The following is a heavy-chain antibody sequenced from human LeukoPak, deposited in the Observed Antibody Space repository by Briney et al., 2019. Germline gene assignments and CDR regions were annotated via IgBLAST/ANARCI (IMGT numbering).Heavy chain of an antibody. D-gene: IGHD3-22*01. J-gene: IGHJ4*02. CDR3: ARLGNDQIYYYDSRKGHVLDY. CDR1: GYSFTSYW. CDR2: IYHGDSDT. Sequence: GKSLKISCKGSGYSFTSYWIGWVRQMPGKGLEWMGIIYHGDSDTRYSPSFQGQDTISADKSISTAYLQWSSLKASDTAMYYCARLGNDQIYYYDSRKGHVLDYWGQGTLVTVSS. V-gene: IGHV5-51*01.